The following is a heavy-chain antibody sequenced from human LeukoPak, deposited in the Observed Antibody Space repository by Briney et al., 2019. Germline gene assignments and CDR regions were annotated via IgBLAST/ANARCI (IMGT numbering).Heavy chain of an antibody. CDR2: ISGSGGST. J-gene: IGHJ4*02. CDR3: AHSGYYDILTGYYEEDY. D-gene: IGHD3-9*01. Sequence: PGGSLRLSCAASGFTFSSYAMSWVRQAPGKGLEWVSAISGSGGSTYYADSVKGRFTISRGNSKNTLYLQMNSLRAEDTAVYYCAHSGYYDILTGYYEEDYWGQGTLVTVSS. V-gene: IGHV3-23*01. CDR1: GFTFSSYA.